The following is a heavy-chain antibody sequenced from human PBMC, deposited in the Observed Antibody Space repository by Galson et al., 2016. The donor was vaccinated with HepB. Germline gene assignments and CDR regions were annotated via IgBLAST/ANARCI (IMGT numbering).Heavy chain of an antibody. CDR1: GFTFSSYT. J-gene: IGHJ2*01. CDR2: ISSSSSSI. D-gene: IGHD2-15*01. V-gene: IGHV3-48*02. CDR3: ATQYCSGGSCYSAAPGYWYFDL. Sequence: SLRLSCAASGFTFSSYTMNWVRQAPGKGLEWVSYISSSSSSIYYADYVKGRFTISRDNAKNSLYLQMNSLRDEDTAVYYCATQYCSGGSCYSAAPGYWYFDLWGRGTLVTVSS.